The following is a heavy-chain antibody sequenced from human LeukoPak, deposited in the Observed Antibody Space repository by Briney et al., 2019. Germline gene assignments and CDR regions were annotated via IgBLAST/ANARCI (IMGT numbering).Heavy chain of an antibody. CDR2: INHSGST. CDR3: ARHNYDYAAAFDR. V-gene: IGHV4-34*01. CDR1: GGSFSGYY. D-gene: IGHD3-16*01. J-gene: IGHJ4*02. Sequence: SETLSLTCAVYGGSFSGYYWSWIRQPPGKGLEWIGEINHSGSTNYNPSLKSRVTISVDTSKNQFSLKLSSVTAADTAVYYCARHNYDYAAAFDRWGQGTLVTVSS.